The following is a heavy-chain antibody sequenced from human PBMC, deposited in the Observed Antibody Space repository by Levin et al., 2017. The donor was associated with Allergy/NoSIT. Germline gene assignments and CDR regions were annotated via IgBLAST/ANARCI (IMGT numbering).Heavy chain of an antibody. CDR3: ARAQAMGYCSSTSCQPFDY. D-gene: IGHD2-2*01. CDR1: GGSISSGGYS. CDR2: IYHSGST. Sequence: SETLSLTCAVSGGSISSGGYSWSWIRQPPGKGLEWIGYIYHSGSTYYNPSLKSRVTISVDRSKNQFSLKLSSVTAADTAVYYCARAQAMGYCSSTSCQPFDYWGQGTLVTVSS. J-gene: IGHJ4*02. V-gene: IGHV4-30-2*01.